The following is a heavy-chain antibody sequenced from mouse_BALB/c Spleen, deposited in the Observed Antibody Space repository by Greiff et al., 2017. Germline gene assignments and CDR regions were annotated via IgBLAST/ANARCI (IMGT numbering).Heavy chain of an antibody. CDR1: GFNIKDTY. V-gene: IGHV14-3*02. CDR2: IDPANGNT. D-gene: IGHD2-1*01. Sequence: EVQLQQSGAELVKPGASVKLSCTASGFNIKDTYMHWVKQRPEQGLEWIGRIDPANGNTKYDPKFQGTATITADTSSNTAYLQLSSLTSEDTAVYYCAIGCNYGYAMDYWGQGTSVTVSA. CDR3: AIGCNYGYAMDY. J-gene: IGHJ4*01.